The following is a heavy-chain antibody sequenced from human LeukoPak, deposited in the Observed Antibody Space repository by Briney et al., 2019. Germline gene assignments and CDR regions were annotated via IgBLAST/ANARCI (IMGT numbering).Heavy chain of an antibody. Sequence: PSETQSLTCGVYGGSFSGYYWNWIRQSPGKGLEWIGEINHSGSTNYNPSLKSRVTMSVDTSQKQFSLRLTSVRAADTAVYYCARGRYLTTLGGAAAGFLDYWGQGTVVTVSS. CDR2: INHSGST. J-gene: IGHJ4*02. CDR1: GGSFSGYY. CDR3: ARGRYLTTLGGAAAGFLDY. V-gene: IGHV4-34*01. D-gene: IGHD6-13*01.